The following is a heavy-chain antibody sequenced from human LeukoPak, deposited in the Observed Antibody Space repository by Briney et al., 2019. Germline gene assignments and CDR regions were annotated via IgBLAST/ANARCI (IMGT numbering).Heavy chain of an antibody. CDR2: ISYDGSNK. J-gene: IGHJ4*02. CDR3: ARGLFSSAMDDY. V-gene: IGHV3-30-3*01. Sequence: GRSLRLSCAASGFTFSSYAMHWVRQAPGKGLEWVAVISYDGSNKYYADSVKGRFTISRDNSKNTLYLQMNSLRAEDTAVYYCARGLFSSAMDDYWGQGTLVTVSS. D-gene: IGHD5-18*01. CDR1: GFTFSSYA.